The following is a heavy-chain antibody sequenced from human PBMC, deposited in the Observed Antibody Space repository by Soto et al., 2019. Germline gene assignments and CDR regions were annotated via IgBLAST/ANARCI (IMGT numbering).Heavy chain of an antibody. CDR1: GGSISSYY. CDR2: IYTSGST. J-gene: IGHJ5*02. Sequence: SETLSLTCTASGGSISSYYWSWIRQPAGKGLEWIGRIYTSGSTNYNPSLKSRVTMSVDTSENQFSLKVSSVTAADTAVYYCARGIGSSSESWFDPWGQGTLVTVSS. CDR3: ARGIGSSSESWFDP. V-gene: IGHV4-4*07. D-gene: IGHD2-2*01.